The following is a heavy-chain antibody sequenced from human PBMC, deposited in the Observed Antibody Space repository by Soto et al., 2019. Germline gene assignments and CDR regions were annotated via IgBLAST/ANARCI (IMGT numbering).Heavy chain of an antibody. D-gene: IGHD6-25*01. CDR3: IYRRAAYDYHGLDV. J-gene: IGHJ6*02. V-gene: IGHV2-5*01. CDR2: LYFNGDR. Sequence: ESGPTLVNPTQTLTLTCTFSGFSLSSSGVGVGWIRQPPGKSLEWLAVLYFNGDRRRSPSLENRLTITKDTSKNQVILTMTNMDLVDTATYYCIYRRAAYDYHGLDVWGQGTTVTVSS. CDR1: GFSLSSSGVG.